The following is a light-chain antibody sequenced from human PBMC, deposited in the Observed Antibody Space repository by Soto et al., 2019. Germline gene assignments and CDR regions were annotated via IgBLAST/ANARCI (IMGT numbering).Light chain of an antibody. CDR1: SSDVGSYNL. CDR2: GDT. Sequence: QSVLTQPASVSGSPGQSITISCTGTSSDVGSYNLVSWYQQHPGKAPKLMISGDTKRPSGVSNRFSGSKSGNTASLTISGLQAEDEADYYCCSYASSSTFVFGGGTKLTV. J-gene: IGLJ2*01. CDR3: CSYASSSTFV. V-gene: IGLV2-23*02.